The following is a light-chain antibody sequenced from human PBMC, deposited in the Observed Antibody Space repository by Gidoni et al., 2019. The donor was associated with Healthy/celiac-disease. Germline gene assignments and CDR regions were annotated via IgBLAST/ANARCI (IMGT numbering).Light chain of an antibody. CDR1: QSVRSN. CDR2: GAS. CDR3: QQYNNWPPT. V-gene: IGKV3-15*01. Sequence: EIVLTQSPATLSVSPGERATRSCRGSQSVRSNLAWYQQNPGQAPRLLIYGASTRATGIPARFSGSGSGTEFTLTISSLQSEDFAVYYCQQYNNWPPTFGQGTKVEIK. J-gene: IGKJ1*01.